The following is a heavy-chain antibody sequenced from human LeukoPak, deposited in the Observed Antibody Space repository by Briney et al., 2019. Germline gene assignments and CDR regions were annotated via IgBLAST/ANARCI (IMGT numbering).Heavy chain of an antibody. CDR3: ARDRVAGSFSYYGMDV. Sequence: GASVKVSCKASGYTFTNYGISWVRQAPGQGLEWMGWISAYNGNTNYAQKLQGRVTMTTDTSTRTAYMELRSLRSDDTAVYYCARDRVAGSFSYYGMDVWGQGTTVTVSS. V-gene: IGHV1-18*01. CDR1: GYTFTNYG. J-gene: IGHJ6*02. CDR2: ISAYNGNT. D-gene: IGHD6-19*01.